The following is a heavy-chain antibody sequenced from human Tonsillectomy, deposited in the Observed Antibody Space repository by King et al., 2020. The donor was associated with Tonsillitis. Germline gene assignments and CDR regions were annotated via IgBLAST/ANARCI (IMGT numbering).Heavy chain of an antibody. V-gene: IGHV3-30-3*01. Sequence: VQLVESGGGVVQPGRSLRLSCAASGFTFSSYAMHWVRQAPGKGLEWVAVISYDGSNKYYADSVMGRFTISRDNSKNTLDLQMNSLRAEDTAVYYCARGISIAVAGTFAYWGQGTLVTVSS. D-gene: IGHD6-19*01. J-gene: IGHJ4*02. CDR2: ISYDGSNK. CDR3: ARGISIAVAGTFAY. CDR1: GFTFSSYA.